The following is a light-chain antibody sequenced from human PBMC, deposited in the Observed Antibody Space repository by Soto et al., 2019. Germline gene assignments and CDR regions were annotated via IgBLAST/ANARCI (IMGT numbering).Light chain of an antibody. CDR1: QSISSW. Sequence: DIQMTQSPSTLSASVGDRVTITCRASQSISSWFAWYQQKPGKAPKLLIYDGSSLESGVPSRFSGSGSGTEFTLTISSLQPDDFATYYCQQYNSYWTFGQGTKVDIK. V-gene: IGKV1-5*01. J-gene: IGKJ1*01. CDR3: QQYNSYWT. CDR2: DGS.